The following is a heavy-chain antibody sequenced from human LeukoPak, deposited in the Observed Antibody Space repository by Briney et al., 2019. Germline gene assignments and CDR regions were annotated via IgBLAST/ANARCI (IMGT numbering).Heavy chain of an antibody. CDR1: GYTLTELS. V-gene: IGHV1-24*01. D-gene: IGHD2-2*01. CDR2: FDPEDGET. CDR3: ATSPPASDWFDP. Sequence: ASVKVSCKVSGYTLTELSMHWVRQAPRKGLEWMGGFDPEDGETIYAQKFQGRVTMTEDTSTDTAHMELSSLRSEDTAVYYCATSPPASDWFDPWGQGTLSPSPQ. J-gene: IGHJ5*02.